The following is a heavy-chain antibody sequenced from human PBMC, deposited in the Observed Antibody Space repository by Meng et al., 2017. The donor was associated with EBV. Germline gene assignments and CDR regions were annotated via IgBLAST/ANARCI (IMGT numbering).Heavy chain of an antibody. D-gene: IGHD6-19*01. CDR3: VRVGIAVAGTGDY. CDR2: VNPNSDGT. Sequence: VQLLQSAAEVKKPGASVKVPCKASGYTCTGYDMHWVRQAPGQGLEWMGRVNPNSDGTNYAQKFQGRVTMTRDTSISTAYMELSRLRSDDTAVYYCVRVGIAVAGTGDYWGQGTLVTVSS. V-gene: IGHV1-2*06. CDR1: GYTCTGYD. J-gene: IGHJ4*02.